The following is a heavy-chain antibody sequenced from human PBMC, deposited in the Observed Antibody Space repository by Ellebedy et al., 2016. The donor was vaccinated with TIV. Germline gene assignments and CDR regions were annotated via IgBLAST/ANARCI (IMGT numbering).Heavy chain of an antibody. V-gene: IGHV3-11*01. CDR2: ISSSGSI. Sequence: PGGSLRLSCAASGFSFSDYYMSWIRQVPGTGLEWLSYISSSGSIAYGTSVKGRFTISRDNARNSLYLQMNSLRAEDTALYYCVKARMQWLSFDAFDVWGQGTMVSVSS. J-gene: IGHJ3*01. D-gene: IGHD6-19*01. CDR3: VKARMQWLSFDAFDV. CDR1: GFSFSDYY.